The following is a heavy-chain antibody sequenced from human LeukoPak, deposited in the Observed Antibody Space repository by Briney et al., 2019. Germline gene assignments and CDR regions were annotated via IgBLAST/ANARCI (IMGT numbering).Heavy chain of an antibody. CDR3: ARHGGGGESYPRVFDY. CDR1: GGSISPYY. D-gene: IGHD1-26*01. CDR2: IYYRGST. Sequence: SETLSLTCTVSGGSISPYYWSWIRQPPGKGLEWIGYIYYRGSTSYNPSLKSRVTISVDTSKNQFSLKLSPVTAADTAVYYCARHGGGGESYPRVFDYWGRGNLVTVSS. J-gene: IGHJ4*02. V-gene: IGHV4-59*08.